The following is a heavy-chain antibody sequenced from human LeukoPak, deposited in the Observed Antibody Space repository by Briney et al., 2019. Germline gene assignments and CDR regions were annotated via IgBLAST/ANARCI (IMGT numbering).Heavy chain of an antibody. J-gene: IGHJ4*02. Sequence: GGSLRLSCAASGFTFDDYAMHWVRQAPGKGLEWVSGISWNSGSIGYADSVKGRFTISRDSAKNSLYLQMNSLRAEDTALYYCAKDNGYYGSGSYYNGWGQGTLVTVSS. CDR2: ISWNSGSI. CDR3: AKDNGYYGSGSYYNG. CDR1: GFTFDDYA. V-gene: IGHV3-9*01. D-gene: IGHD3-10*01.